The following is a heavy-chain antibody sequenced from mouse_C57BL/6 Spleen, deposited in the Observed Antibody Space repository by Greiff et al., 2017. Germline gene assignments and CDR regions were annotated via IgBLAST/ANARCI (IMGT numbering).Heavy chain of an antibody. J-gene: IGHJ3*01. Sequence: VQLQQSGAELAKPGASVKLSCKASGYTFTSYWMHWVKQRPGQGLEWIGYINPSSGYTKYNQKFKDKATLTADKSSSTAYMQLSSLTYEDSAVYYCALSTGQLRLGFAYWGQGTLVTVSA. V-gene: IGHV1-7*01. D-gene: IGHD3-2*02. CDR2: INPSSGYT. CDR3: ALSTGQLRLGFAY. CDR1: GYTFTSYW.